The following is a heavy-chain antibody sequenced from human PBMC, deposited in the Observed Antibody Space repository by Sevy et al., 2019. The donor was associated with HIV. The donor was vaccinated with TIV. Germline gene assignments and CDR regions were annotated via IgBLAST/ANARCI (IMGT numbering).Heavy chain of an antibody. CDR1: GFSFSDYY. V-gene: IGHV3-11*01. CDR2: ISSSGTAM. CDR3: ARGGSSLNYYYYYGMDV. J-gene: IGHJ6*02. D-gene: IGHD6-13*01. Sequence: GGSLRLSCAASGFSFSDYYMNWVRQAPGKGLEWVSYISSSGTAMYYADSVKGRFTISRDNPKKSLNLQMNSLRAEDTAVYYCARGGSSLNYYYYYGMDVWGQGTTVTVSS.